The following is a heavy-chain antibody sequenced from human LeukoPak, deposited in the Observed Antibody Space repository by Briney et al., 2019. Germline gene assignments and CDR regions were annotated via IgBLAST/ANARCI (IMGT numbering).Heavy chain of an antibody. CDR1: GFTFSSYA. V-gene: IGHV3-30*04. D-gene: IGHD4-11*01. CDR3: ARVGWGLWLVITERSLHY. Sequence: GGSLRLSCAASGFTFSSYAMHWVRQAPGKGLEWVAVISYDGSNKYYADSVKGRFTISRDNSNNTLYLQMNRLRAEDTAVYYCARVGWGLWLVITERSLHYWGQGPLVTVSS. J-gene: IGHJ4*02. CDR2: ISYDGSNK.